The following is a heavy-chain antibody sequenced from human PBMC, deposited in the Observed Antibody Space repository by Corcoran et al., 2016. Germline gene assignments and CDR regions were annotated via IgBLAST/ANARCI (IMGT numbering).Heavy chain of an antibody. CDR3: ARRRDYFDY. Sequence: QVLLQESGPGLVKPSETLSLTCTVSAASISRYYWSWVRQSPGKGLQWIGYVEISGDTNYDPSLRGRVTISLDTSKNQLSLMMTSVSAADTAVYYCARRRDYFDYWGQGTLVIVS. CDR1: AASISRYY. V-gene: IGHV4-59*01. CDR2: VEISGDT. J-gene: IGHJ4*02.